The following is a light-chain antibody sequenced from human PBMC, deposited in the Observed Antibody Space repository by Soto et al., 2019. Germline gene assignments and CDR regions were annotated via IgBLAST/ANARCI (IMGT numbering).Light chain of an antibody. CDR1: SSNIGSNA. J-gene: IGLJ2*01. Sequence: QSVLTQPPSASGTPGQRVTISCSGSSSNIGSNAVKWYQQLPGTAPKLLMYSSNQRPSGVPDRFSGSKSGTSASLAISGLQSEDEADYYCAAWDDSVKGVVFGGGTKLTVL. CDR2: SSN. CDR3: AAWDDSVKGVV. V-gene: IGLV1-44*01.